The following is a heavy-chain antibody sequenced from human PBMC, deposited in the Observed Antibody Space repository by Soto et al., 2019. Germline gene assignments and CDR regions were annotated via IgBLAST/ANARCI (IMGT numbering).Heavy chain of an antibody. D-gene: IGHD6-6*01. CDR1: GFTFSSYG. CDR2: IWFDGSNK. J-gene: IGHJ3*02. Sequence: GGSLRLSCAASGFTFSSYGMHWVRQAPGKGLEWVAVIWFDGSNKYYADSVKGRFTISRDNSKNTLYLQMNSLRAEDTAVYYCARAKIAARPVDAFDIWGQGTMVTVSS. CDR3: ARAKIAARPVDAFDI. V-gene: IGHV3-33*01.